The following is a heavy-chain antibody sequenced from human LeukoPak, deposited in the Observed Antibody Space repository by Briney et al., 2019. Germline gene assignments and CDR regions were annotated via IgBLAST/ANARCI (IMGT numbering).Heavy chain of an antibody. CDR3: ARAEYCSSTSCYSWFDP. CDR2: IYHSGST. CDR1: GYSISSGYY. D-gene: IGHD2-2*01. J-gene: IGHJ5*02. Sequence: PSETLSLTCTVSGYSISSGYYWGWIRQPPGKGLEWIGSIYHSGSTYYNPSLKSRVTISVDTSKNQFSLKLSSVTAADTAVYYCARAEYCSSTSCYSWFDPWGQGTLVTVSS. V-gene: IGHV4-38-2*02.